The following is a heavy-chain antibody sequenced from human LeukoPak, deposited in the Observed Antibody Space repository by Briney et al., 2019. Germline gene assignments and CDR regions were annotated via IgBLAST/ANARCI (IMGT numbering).Heavy chain of an antibody. J-gene: IGHJ4*02. D-gene: IGHD2-15*01. Sequence: RGESLKISCKGSGYSFTSYWIGWVRQMPGKGLEWMGIIYPGDSDTRDSPSFQGQVTISADKSISTAYLQWSSLKASDTAMYYCAGLIGYCSGGSCPLGPYYFDYWGQGTLVTVSS. CDR2: IYPGDSDT. CDR1: GYSFTSYW. V-gene: IGHV5-51*01. CDR3: AGLIGYCSGGSCPLGPYYFDY.